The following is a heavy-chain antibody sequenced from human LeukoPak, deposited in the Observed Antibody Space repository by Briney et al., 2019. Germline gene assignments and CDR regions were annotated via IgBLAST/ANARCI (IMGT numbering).Heavy chain of an antibody. V-gene: IGHV4-59*01. CDR3: ARDPIHSDDYNAA. CDR2: INYSGST. J-gene: IGHJ5*02. D-gene: IGHD4/OR15-4a*01. CDR1: GASISSFY. Sequence: TSETLSLTCTISGASISSFYWSWIRQPPGKGLEWIGSINYSGSTNYNPSLKSRVTISIDTSKNQISLKLRSVTAADTAVYYCARDPIHSDDYNAAWGQGALVSVSS.